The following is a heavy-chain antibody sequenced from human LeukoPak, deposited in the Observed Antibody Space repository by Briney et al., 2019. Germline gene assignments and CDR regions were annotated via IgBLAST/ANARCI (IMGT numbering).Heavy chain of an antibody. D-gene: IGHD5-18*01. CDR3: ARWDLVTAFDY. CDR1: GFTFSSYI. CDR2: ISSSSSYI. Sequence: PGGSLRLSCAASGFTFSSYIMNWVRQAPGKGLEWYSSISSSSSYIYYADSVKGRFTISRDNAKNSLYLQMNSLRAEDTAVYYCARWDLVTAFDYWGQGTLVTVSS. J-gene: IGHJ4*02. V-gene: IGHV3-21*01.